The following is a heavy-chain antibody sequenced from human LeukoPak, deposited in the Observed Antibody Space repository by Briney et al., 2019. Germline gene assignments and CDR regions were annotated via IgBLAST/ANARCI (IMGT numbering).Heavy chain of an antibody. CDR1: GGSISNYY. J-gene: IGHJ3*02. V-gene: IGHV4-59*01. CDR2: IYYSGST. Sequence: SGTLSLTCTVSGGSISNYYWSWIRQSPGEGLEWIGYIYYSGSTNYNPSLMSRVTISVDTPRNQFSLRLSSVTAADTAMYYCARGGYCSSSSCYGDDAFDIWGQGTMVTVSS. CDR3: ARGGYCSSSSCYGDDAFDI. D-gene: IGHD2-2*01.